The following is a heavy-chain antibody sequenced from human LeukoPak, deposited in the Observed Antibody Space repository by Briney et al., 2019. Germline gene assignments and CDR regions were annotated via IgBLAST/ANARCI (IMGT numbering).Heavy chain of an antibody. CDR2: IIPIFGTA. CDR1: GYTFTSYD. D-gene: IGHD4-11*01. CDR3: ARVGPNSNYVRYFDY. V-gene: IGHV1-69*13. Sequence: GASVKVSCKASGYTFTSYDINWVRQAPGQGLEWMGGIIPIFGTANYAQKFQGRVTITAYESTSTAYMELSSLRSEDTAVYYCARVGPNSNYVRYFDYWGQGTLVTVSS. J-gene: IGHJ4*02.